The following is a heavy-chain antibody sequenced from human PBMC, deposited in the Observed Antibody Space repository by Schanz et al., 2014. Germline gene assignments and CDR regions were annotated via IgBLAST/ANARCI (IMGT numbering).Heavy chain of an antibody. CDR1: GYTFTRSG. Sequence: QVQLVQSGGEVKTPGASVKVSCKASGYTFTRSGITWVRQAPGQGLEWMGWIGGSDGNTNFAQKFQGRVTMTRDTSISTAYMELSRLRSDDTAVYYCARVYNWNPGGWYFDLWGRGTLVTVSS. J-gene: IGHJ2*01. D-gene: IGHD1-20*01. V-gene: IGHV1-18*01. CDR2: IGGSDGNT. CDR3: ARVYNWNPGGWYFDL.